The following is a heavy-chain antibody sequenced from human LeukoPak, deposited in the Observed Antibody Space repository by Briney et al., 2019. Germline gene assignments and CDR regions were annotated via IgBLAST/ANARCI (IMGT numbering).Heavy chain of an antibody. CDR3: AKDRSLTDYYYYYMDV. V-gene: IGHV4-38-2*02. Sequence: PSETLSLTCAVSGYSISSGYYWGWIRQPPGKGLEWIGSIYHSGSTYYNPSLKSRVTISVDTSKSQFSLKLSSVTAADTAVYYCAKDRSLTDYYYYYMDVWGKGTTVTVSS. D-gene: IGHD1-14*01. J-gene: IGHJ6*03. CDR1: GYSISSGYY. CDR2: IYHSGST.